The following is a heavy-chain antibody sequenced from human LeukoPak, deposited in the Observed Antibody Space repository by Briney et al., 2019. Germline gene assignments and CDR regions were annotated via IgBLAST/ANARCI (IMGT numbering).Heavy chain of an antibody. CDR3: ARGTGLYDYGDYGGPVDAFDI. J-gene: IGHJ3*02. CDR2: TYTSGST. Sequence: SETLSLTCTVSGGSISSYYWSWIRQPAGKGLEWIGRTYTSGSTNYNPSLKSRVTMSVDTSKNQFSLKLSSVTAADTAVYYCARGTGLYDYGDYGGPVDAFDIWGQGTMVTVSS. V-gene: IGHV4-4*07. D-gene: IGHD4-17*01. CDR1: GGSISSYY.